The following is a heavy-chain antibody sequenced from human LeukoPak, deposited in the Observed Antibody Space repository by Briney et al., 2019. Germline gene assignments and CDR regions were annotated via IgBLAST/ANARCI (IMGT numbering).Heavy chain of an antibody. D-gene: IGHD3-22*01. CDR2: INHSGST. V-gene: IGHV4-34*01. CDR1: GGSFSGYY. CDR3: ARGCSSTSCYVYYYDSSGLYYFDY. Sequence: SETLSLTCAVYGGSFSGYYWSWIRQPPGKGLEWIGEINHSGSTNYNPSLKSRVTISVDTSKNQFSLKLSSVTAADTAAYYCARGCSSTSCYVYYYDSSGLYYFDYWGQGTLVTVSS. J-gene: IGHJ4*02.